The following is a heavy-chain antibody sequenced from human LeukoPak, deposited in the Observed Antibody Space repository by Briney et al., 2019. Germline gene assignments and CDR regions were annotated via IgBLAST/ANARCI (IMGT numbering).Heavy chain of an antibody. V-gene: IGHV1-2*06. J-gene: IGHJ4*02. CDR2: INPNSGGT. Sequence: ASVKVSCKASGYTSTGYYMHWVRQAPGQGLEWMGRINPNSGGTNYAQKFQGRVTMTRDTSISTAYMELSRLRSDDTAVYYCAGQRITIFGVAMGAFDYWGQGTLVTVSS. D-gene: IGHD3-3*01. CDR1: GYTSTGYY. CDR3: AGQRITIFGVAMGAFDY.